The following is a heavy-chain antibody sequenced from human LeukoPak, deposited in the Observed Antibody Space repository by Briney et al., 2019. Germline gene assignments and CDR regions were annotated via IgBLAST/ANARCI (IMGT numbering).Heavy chain of an antibody. CDR2: ISSSSSYT. Sequence: GGSLRLSCAASGFTFSDYYMSWIRQAPGKGLEWVSYISSSSSYTNYADSVKGRFTISRDNAKNSLYLQMNSLRAEDTAVYYCARGEERDGYNLIWGPYYYYGMDVWGQGTTVTVSS. CDR3: ARGEERDGYNLIWGPYYYYGMDV. D-gene: IGHD5-24*01. CDR1: GFTFSDYY. V-gene: IGHV3-11*06. J-gene: IGHJ6*02.